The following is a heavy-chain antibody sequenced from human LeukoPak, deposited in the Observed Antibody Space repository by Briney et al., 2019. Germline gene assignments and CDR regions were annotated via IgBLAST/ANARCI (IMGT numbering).Heavy chain of an antibody. CDR1: GGSISNKY. CDR2: IYYSGSA. CDR3: ARDGSSMGFDP. V-gene: IGHV4-59*12. D-gene: IGHD2-8*01. Sequence: SETLSLTCTVSGGSISNKYWSWIRQPPGKGLEWIGYIYYSGSANYNPSLKSRVTISVDTSKNQFSLKLSSVTAADTAVYYCARDGSSMGFDPWGQGTLVTVSS. J-gene: IGHJ5*02.